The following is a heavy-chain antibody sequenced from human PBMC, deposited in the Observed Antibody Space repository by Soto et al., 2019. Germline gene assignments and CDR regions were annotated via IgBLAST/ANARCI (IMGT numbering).Heavy chain of an antibody. Sequence: SXTLSLTCTVSGDSISSGCYYWSWIRQRPGKGLEWIGYIYYSGSTYYNPSLKSRVTIKVDTSKNQCSLKLGSVTAADTAVYYCAIDEYYYDNSYAFDIWGQGTMVTVSS. D-gene: IGHD3-22*01. J-gene: IGHJ3*02. CDR1: GDSISSGCYY. CDR2: IYYSGST. V-gene: IGHV4-31*03. CDR3: AIDEYYYDNSYAFDI.